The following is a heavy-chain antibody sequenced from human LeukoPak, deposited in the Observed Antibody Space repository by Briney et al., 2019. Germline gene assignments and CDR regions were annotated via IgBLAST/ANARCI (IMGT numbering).Heavy chain of an antibody. J-gene: IGHJ4*02. Sequence: GGSLRLSCAASGFTFSSYAMSWVRQAPGKGLEWVSAISGSGGSTYYADSVKGRFTISRDNSKNTLHLQMNSLRAEDTAVYYCAREGYCSSTSCYLVNYWGQGTLVTVSS. V-gene: IGHV3-23*01. CDR2: ISGSGGST. CDR1: GFTFSSYA. D-gene: IGHD2-2*01. CDR3: AREGYCSSTSCYLVNY.